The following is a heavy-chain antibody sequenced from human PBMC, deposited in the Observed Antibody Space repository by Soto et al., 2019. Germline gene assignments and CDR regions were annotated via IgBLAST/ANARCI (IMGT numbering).Heavy chain of an antibody. CDR2: ISYDGSNK. J-gene: IGHJ6*02. D-gene: IGHD2-15*01. CDR3: ARDLSVVAATLAIYYYYGMDV. CDR1: GFTFSSYA. Sequence: QVQLVESGGGVVQPGRSLRLSCAASGFTFSSYAMHWVRQAPGKGLEWVAVISYDGSNKYYADSVKGRFTISRDNSKNTLYLQMNSLRAEDTAVYYCARDLSVVAATLAIYYYYGMDVWGQGTTVTVSS. V-gene: IGHV3-30-3*01.